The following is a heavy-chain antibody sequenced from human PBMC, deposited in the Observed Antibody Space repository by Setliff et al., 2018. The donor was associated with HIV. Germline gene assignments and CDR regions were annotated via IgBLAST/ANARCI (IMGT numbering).Heavy chain of an antibody. D-gene: IGHD6-19*01. J-gene: IGHJ3*02. V-gene: IGHV1-3*01. CDR3: ARAGQWLFPDAFDI. CDR1: GYSFTRNF. CDR2: INAGNGNT. Sequence: ASVKVSCKASGYSFTRNFVHWVRQAPGQRLEWMGWINAGNGNTKYSQKFQGRVTISRDTSASTVYMELNSLRSEDTAVYYCARAGQWLFPDAFDIWGQGTMVTVSS.